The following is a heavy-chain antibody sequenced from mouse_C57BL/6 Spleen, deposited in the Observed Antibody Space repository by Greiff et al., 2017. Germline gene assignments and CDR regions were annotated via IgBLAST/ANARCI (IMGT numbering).Heavy chain of an antibody. CDR1: GYTFTDYN. Sequence: VHVKQSGPELVKPGASVKMSCKASGYTFTDYNMHWVKQSHGKSLEWIGYINPNNGGTSYNQKFKGKATLTVNKSSSTAYMELRSLTSEDSAVYYCARSPYDYVSMDYWGQGTSVTVSS. D-gene: IGHD2-4*01. J-gene: IGHJ4*01. V-gene: IGHV1-22*01. CDR3: ARSPYDYVSMDY. CDR2: INPNNGGT.